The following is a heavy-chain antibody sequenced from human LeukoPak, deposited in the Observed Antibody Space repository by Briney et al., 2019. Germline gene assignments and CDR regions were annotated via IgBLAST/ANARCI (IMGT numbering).Heavy chain of an antibody. Sequence: GGSLRLSCAASGFTFSDYYMSWIRQAPGKGLEWVSYISSSGSTIYYADSVKGRFTISRDSAKNSLYLQMNSLRAEDTAVYYCARVVLMVYAAYWGQGTLVTVSS. V-gene: IGHV3-11*04. CDR1: GFTFSDYY. J-gene: IGHJ4*02. CDR2: ISSSGSTI. CDR3: ARVVLMVYAAY. D-gene: IGHD2-8*01.